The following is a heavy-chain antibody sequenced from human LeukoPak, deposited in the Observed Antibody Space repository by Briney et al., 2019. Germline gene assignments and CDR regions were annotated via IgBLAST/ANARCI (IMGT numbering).Heavy chain of an antibody. V-gene: IGHV2-5*02. CDR2: IYWDDDK. Sequence: SGPTLVKPTQTLTLTCTFSGFSLSITGVGVGWIRQPPGKALEWLALIYWDDDKHYSPSLKSRLTITKDTSKNQVVLTMTNMETVDTAKYYFVHRLRVVAGKYYFDYWGQGTLVTVSS. J-gene: IGHJ4*02. CDR1: GFSLSITGVG. D-gene: IGHD2-15*01. CDR3: VHRLRVVAGKYYFDY.